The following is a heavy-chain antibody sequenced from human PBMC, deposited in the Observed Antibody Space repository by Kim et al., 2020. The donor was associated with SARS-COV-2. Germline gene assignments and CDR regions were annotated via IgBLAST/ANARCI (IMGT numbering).Heavy chain of an antibody. CDR2: ITGSGSST. CDR1: GFTFSSYA. CDR3: AKDLHGYCSSTTCWSGFHH. V-gene: IGHV3-23*01. J-gene: IGHJ4*02. Sequence: GGSLRLSCAASGFTFSSYAMSWVRQAPGKGLEWVSAITGSGSSTYYADSVKGRFTISRDNSKNTLYLQMNSLRAEDTAVYYCAKDLHGYCSSTTCWSGFHHWGQGTQVTVSS. D-gene: IGHD2-2*01.